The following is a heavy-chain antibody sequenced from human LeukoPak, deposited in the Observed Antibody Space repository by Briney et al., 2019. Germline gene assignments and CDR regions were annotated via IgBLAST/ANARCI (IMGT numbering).Heavy chain of an antibody. V-gene: IGHV4-59*01. Sequence: KPSETLSLTCTVSGGSISSYYWSWIRQPPGKGLEWIGDIYYSGSTNYNPSLKSRVTISVDTSKNQFSLKLSSVTAADTAVYYCARSGPLTWFNAYYLDYWGQGTLVTVSS. CDR1: GGSISSYY. D-gene: IGHD3-10*01. CDR3: ARSGPLTWFNAYYLDY. CDR2: IYYSGST. J-gene: IGHJ4*02.